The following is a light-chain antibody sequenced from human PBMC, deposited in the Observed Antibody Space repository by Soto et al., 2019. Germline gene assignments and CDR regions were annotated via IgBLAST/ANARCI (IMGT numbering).Light chain of an antibody. V-gene: IGKV3-15*01. CDR2: GAS. CDR1: QSVSSN. CDR3: QQYGSSRRT. J-gene: IGKJ1*01. Sequence: EIVMTQSPATLSVSPGERATLSCRASQSVSSNLAWYQQKPGQAPTLLIYGASPRATGIPARFSGSGSGTEFTLTISSLQSQDFAVYYCQQYGSSRRTFGQRTKV.